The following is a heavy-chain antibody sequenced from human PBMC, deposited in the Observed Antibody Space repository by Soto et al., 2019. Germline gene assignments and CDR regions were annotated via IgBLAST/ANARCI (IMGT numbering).Heavy chain of an antibody. V-gene: IGHV1-58*01. J-gene: IGHJ4*02. CDR2: IVVGSGNT. CDR3: AAPGRVYDYGDC. Sequence: GASVKVSCKASGFTFTSSAVQWVRQARGQRLEWIGWIVVGSGNTNYAQKFQERVTITRDMSTSTAYMELSSLRSEDTAVYYCAAPGRVYDYGDCWGQGTLVTVSS. D-gene: IGHD2-2*01. CDR1: GFTFTSSA.